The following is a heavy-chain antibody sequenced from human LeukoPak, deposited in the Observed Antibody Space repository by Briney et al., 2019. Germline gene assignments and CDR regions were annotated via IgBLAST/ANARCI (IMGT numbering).Heavy chain of an antibody. D-gene: IGHD2-2*02. J-gene: IGHJ5*02. V-gene: IGHV3-9*01. Sequence: GRSLRLSCAASGFTFDDYAMHWVRQAPGKGLEWVSGISWNSGSIGYADSVKGRFTISRDNAKNSLSLQMSSLRAEDTALYYCEKDGTQLLYPPAVNCFDPGGQEPLVTVS. CDR3: EKDGTQLLYPPAVNCFDP. CDR2: ISWNSGSI. CDR1: GFTFDDYA.